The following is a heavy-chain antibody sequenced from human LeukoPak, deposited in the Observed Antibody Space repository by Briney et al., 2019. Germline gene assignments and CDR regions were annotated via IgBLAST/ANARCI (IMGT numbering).Heavy chain of an antibody. D-gene: IGHD4-17*01. CDR1: GGSISSGDYY. CDR2: IYYSGST. J-gene: IGHJ4*02. CDR3: ARASGDLYQSDY. Sequence: SETLSLTCTVSGGSISSGDYYWSWIRQPPGKGLEWIGYIYYSGSTYYNPSLKSRVTISVDTSKNQFSLKLSSVTAADTAVYYCARASGDLYQSDYWGQGTLVTVSS. V-gene: IGHV4-30-4*01.